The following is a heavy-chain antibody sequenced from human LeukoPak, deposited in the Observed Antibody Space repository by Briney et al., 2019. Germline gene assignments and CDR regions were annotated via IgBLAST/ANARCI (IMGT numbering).Heavy chain of an antibody. CDR2: IYPHDSDT. Sequence: GESLKISCKGSGYSFTNYWIGWVRQMPGKGLEWMGIIYPHDSDTRYSPSFQGQVTISADKSISTAYLQWSSLKASDTAMYYCARPDEYSSSPFDYWGQGTLVTVSS. CDR3: ARPDEYSSSPFDY. D-gene: IGHD6-6*01. V-gene: IGHV5-51*01. J-gene: IGHJ4*02. CDR1: GYSFTNYW.